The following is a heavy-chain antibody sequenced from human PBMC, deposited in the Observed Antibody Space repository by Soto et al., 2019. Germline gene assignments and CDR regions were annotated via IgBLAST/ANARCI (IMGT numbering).Heavy chain of an antibody. CDR3: ARDLGITILGVPGRGMDV. Sequence: SETLSLPCTVSVGYISSYYWSWIRQPPGKGREWIGYIYYSWSTNYSPFLKSRVTIPVDTSKNQFSLKLSSVTAADTAVYYFARDLGITILGVPGRGMDVWGQGTMVTVSS. CDR1: VGYISSYY. D-gene: IGHD3-3*01. V-gene: IGHV4-59*01. CDR2: IYYSWST. J-gene: IGHJ6*02.